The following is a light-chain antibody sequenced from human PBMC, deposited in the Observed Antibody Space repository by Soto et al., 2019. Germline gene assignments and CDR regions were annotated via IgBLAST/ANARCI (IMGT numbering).Light chain of an antibody. CDR2: EVS. J-gene: IGLJ1*01. CDR1: SSDVGSYNY. V-gene: IGLV2-14*01. Sequence: QSVLTQPASVSGSPGQSITISCTGTSSDVGSYNYVSWYQQHPGKAPKLMIYEVSDRPSGISSRFSGSKSGNTASLTISGLKTEDEDASYCSSYTRSSTLFGTGTKVTV. CDR3: SSYTRSSTL.